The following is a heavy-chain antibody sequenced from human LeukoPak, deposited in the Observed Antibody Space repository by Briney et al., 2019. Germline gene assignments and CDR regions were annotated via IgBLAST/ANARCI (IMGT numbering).Heavy chain of an antibody. D-gene: IGHD6-13*01. Sequence: GGSLRLSCAASGFTFSSYGMHWVRQAPGKGLEWVAFIRYDGSNKYYADSVKGRFTISRDNSKNTLYLQMNSMRAEDTAVYYCAKGMYSSSWYFDYWGQGTLVTVSS. CDR2: IRYDGSNK. V-gene: IGHV3-30*02. CDR1: GFTFSSYG. CDR3: AKGMYSSSWYFDY. J-gene: IGHJ4*02.